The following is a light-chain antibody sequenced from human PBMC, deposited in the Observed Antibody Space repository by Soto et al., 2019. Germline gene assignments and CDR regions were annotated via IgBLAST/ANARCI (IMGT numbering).Light chain of an antibody. CDR1: SSNIGDNP. CDR2: IND. V-gene: IGLV1-44*01. CDR3: AAWYDSLNAL. Sequence: QPVLTQPPSASGTPGQRITISCSGSSSNIGDNPVNWYQQLPGAAPKLLIYINDQRPSGVPDRFSGSKSGTSASLAISGLQPEDEADYYCAAWYDSLNALFGTGTKVTVL. J-gene: IGLJ1*01.